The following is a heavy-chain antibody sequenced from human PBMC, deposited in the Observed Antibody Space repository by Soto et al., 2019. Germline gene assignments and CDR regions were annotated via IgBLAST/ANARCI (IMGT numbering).Heavy chain of an antibody. CDR2: IKSKTDGGTT. D-gene: IGHD3-10*01. J-gene: IGHJ4*02. CDR1: GFTFSNAW. CDR3: TTGGYYGSGSYYKEYYFDY. V-gene: IGHV3-15*01. Sequence: LSLTCAASGFTFSNAWMSWVRQAPGKGLEWVGRIKSKTDGGTTDYAAPVKGRFTISRDDSKNTLYLQMNSLKTEDTAVYYCTTGGYYGSGSYYKEYYFDYWGQGTLVTVSS.